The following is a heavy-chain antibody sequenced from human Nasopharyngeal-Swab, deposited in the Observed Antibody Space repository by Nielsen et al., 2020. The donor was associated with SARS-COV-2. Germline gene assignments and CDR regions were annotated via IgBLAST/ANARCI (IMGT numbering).Heavy chain of an antibody. CDR3: ARDSGSYYGESYFDY. CDR2: IYHSGST. D-gene: IGHD1-26*01. CDR1: GYSISSGYY. J-gene: IGHJ4*02. Sequence: SETLSLTCTVSGYSISSGYYWGWIRQPPGKGLEWIGNIYHSGSTYYNPSLKSRVTISVDTSKNQFSLKLSSVTAADTAVYYCARDSGSYYGESYFDYWGQGTLVTVSS. V-gene: IGHV4-38-2*02.